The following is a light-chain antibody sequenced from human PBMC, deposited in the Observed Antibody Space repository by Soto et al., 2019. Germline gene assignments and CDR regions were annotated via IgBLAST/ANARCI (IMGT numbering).Light chain of an antibody. J-gene: IGLJ1*01. V-gene: IGLV2-11*01. CDR1: SSDVGGHNH. Sequence: QSALTQPRSVSGSPGQSVTISCTGSSSDVGGHNHVSWYQQHPGKAPKAIIHDVIKRPSGVPDRFYGSKSGNTASLTISGLQPEDEADYYCCSYAGTSNYVFGTGTKLTVL. CDR2: DVI. CDR3: CSYAGTSNYV.